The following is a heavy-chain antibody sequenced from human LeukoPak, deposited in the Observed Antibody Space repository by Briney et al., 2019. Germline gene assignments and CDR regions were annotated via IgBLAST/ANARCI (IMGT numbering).Heavy chain of an antibody. Sequence: RGSLRLSCAASGFTVSSNYMSWVRQAPGKGLEWVSVIYSGGSTYYADSVKGRFTISRDNSKNTLYLQMNSLRAEDTAVYYCASSSTWYYFDYWGQGTLVTVSS. CDR1: GFTVSSNY. D-gene: IGHD6-19*01. CDR3: ASSSTWYYFDY. V-gene: IGHV3-66*01. CDR2: IYSGGST. J-gene: IGHJ4*02.